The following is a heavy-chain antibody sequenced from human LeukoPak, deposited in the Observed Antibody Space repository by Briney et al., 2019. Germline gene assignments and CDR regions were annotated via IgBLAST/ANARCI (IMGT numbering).Heavy chain of an antibody. V-gene: IGHV3-23*01. CDR3: AKSQNYYYYGMDV. CDR1: GFTFSNDA. CDR2: ISGSGGST. J-gene: IGHJ6*02. Sequence: GGSLRLSCAASGFTFSNDAMSWVRQAPGKGLEWVSAISGSGGSTYYADSVKGRFTISRDNSKNTLYLQMNSLRAEDTAVYYCAKSQNYYYYGMDVWGQGTTVTVSS.